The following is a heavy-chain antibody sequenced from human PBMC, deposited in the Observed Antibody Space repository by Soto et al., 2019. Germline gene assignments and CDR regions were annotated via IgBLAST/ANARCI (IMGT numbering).Heavy chain of an antibody. Sequence: GGSLRLSCAASGFTFSSYGMHWVRQAPGKGLEWVAVISYDGSNKYYADSVEGRFTISRDNSKNTLYLQMNSLRAEDTAVYYCAKDATGASSDYWGQGTLVTVSS. CDR2: ISYDGSNK. J-gene: IGHJ4*02. D-gene: IGHD1-1*01. CDR3: AKDATGASSDY. V-gene: IGHV3-30*18. CDR1: GFTFSSYG.